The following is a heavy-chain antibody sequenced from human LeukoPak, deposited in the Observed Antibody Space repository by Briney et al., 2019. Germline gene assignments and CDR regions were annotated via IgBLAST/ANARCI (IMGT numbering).Heavy chain of an antibody. Sequence: SETLSLTCTVPGGSISSYYWSSIRQPPGKGLEWIGYIYYSGSTNYNPSLKSRVTISVETSKNQFSLKLSSVTAADTAVYYCARANWGSIDYWGQGTLVTVSS. CDR1: GGSISSYY. CDR3: ARANWGSIDY. J-gene: IGHJ4*02. CDR2: IYYSGST. D-gene: IGHD7-27*01. V-gene: IGHV4-59*01.